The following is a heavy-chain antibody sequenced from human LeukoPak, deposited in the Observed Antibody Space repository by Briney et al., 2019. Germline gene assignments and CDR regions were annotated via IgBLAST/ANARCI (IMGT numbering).Heavy chain of an antibody. CDR2: IRSDGSDE. Sequence: GGSLRLSCAASGFSFDFYGMHWVRQAPGKGLEWVAFIRSDGSDEYYADSVKGRFTFSRDNSKNTLYLQLNGLRPEDTAVYYGARDGYNWNFDYWGQGTLVTVSS. J-gene: IGHJ4*02. CDR3: ARDGYNWNFDY. V-gene: IGHV3-30*02. CDR1: GFSFDFYG. D-gene: IGHD5-24*01.